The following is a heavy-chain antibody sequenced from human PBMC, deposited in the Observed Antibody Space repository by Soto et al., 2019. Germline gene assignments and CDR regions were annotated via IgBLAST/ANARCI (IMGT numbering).Heavy chain of an antibody. Sequence: ASVKVSCKASGYTFTSYAMHWVRQAPGQRLEWMGWINAGNGNTKYSQKFQGRVTITRDTSASTAYMELSSLRSEDTAVYYCASVVGYCSGGSCYSIPAPLDYWGQGTLVTVSS. CDR1: GYTFTSYA. D-gene: IGHD2-15*01. CDR3: ASVVGYCSGGSCYSIPAPLDY. J-gene: IGHJ4*02. CDR2: INAGNGNT. V-gene: IGHV1-3*01.